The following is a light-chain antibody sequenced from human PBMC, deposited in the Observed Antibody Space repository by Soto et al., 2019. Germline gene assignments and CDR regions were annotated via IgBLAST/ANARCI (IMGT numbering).Light chain of an antibody. CDR3: QQFQSYSQT. CDR1: QSVSTW. CDR2: DAS. J-gene: IGKJ2*01. V-gene: IGKV1-5*01. Sequence: DIQMTQSPSTLSASVGDRVTITCRASQSVSTWLAWYQQKPGKAPKLLIYDASSLERGVPSRFSGSGSGTEFTLTISSLQPDDFAAYYCQQFQSYSQTFGQGTKLEIK.